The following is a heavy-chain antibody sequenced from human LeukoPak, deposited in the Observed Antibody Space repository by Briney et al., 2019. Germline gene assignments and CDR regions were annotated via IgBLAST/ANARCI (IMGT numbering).Heavy chain of an antibody. J-gene: IGHJ4*02. D-gene: IGHD3-22*01. CDR2: INHSGST. CDR3: ARGANYYGSSGYYIAAGFDY. CDR1: GGSFSGYY. V-gene: IGHV4-34*01. Sequence: SETLSLTCAVYGGSFSGYYWSWIRQPPGKGLEWIGEINHSGSTNYNPSLKSRVTISVDTSKNQFSLKLSSVTAADTAVYYCARGANYYGSSGYYIAAGFDYWGQGTLVTVSS.